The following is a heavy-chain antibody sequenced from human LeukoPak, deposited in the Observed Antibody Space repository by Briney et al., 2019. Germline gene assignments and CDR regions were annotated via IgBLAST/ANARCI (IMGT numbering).Heavy chain of an antibody. Sequence: ASVTVSCTASGYTFTGFDFNWVRQATGQGLEWMGWMKSNNGHTGYAQKFQGRVTMTRDTSISTAYMELSSLTFEDTAVYYCARGPPNWGMVGYWGQGTLVTVSS. CDR2: MKSNNGHT. D-gene: IGHD7-27*01. CDR3: ARGPPNWGMVGY. J-gene: IGHJ4*02. CDR1: GYTFTGFD. V-gene: IGHV1-8*01.